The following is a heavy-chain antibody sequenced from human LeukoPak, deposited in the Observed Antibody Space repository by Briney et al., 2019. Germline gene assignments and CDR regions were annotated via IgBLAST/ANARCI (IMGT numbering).Heavy chain of an antibody. Sequence: GASAKVSCKASGGTFSSYAISWVRQAPGQGLEWTGGIIPIFGTANYAQKFQGRVTITADESTSTAYMELSSLRSEDTAVYYCARAPPYYDILTGYHDAFDIWGQGTMVTVSS. CDR1: GGTFSSYA. CDR2: IIPIFGTA. D-gene: IGHD3-9*01. CDR3: ARAPPYYDILTGYHDAFDI. J-gene: IGHJ3*02. V-gene: IGHV1-69*13.